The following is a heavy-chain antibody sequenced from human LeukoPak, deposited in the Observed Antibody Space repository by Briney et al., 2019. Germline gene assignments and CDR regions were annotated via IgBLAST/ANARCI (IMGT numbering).Heavy chain of an antibody. Sequence: GASVKVSCKASGYTFTGYYMHWVRQAPGQGLEWMGWINPNSGGTNYAQKFQGRVTMTRDTSTSTVYMELSSLRSEDTAVYYCARDVTMDCSSTSCYESYFGYWGQGTLVTVSS. CDR2: INPNSGGT. V-gene: IGHV1-2*02. CDR3: ARDVTMDCSSTSCYESYFGY. J-gene: IGHJ4*02. CDR1: GYTFTGYY. D-gene: IGHD2-2*01.